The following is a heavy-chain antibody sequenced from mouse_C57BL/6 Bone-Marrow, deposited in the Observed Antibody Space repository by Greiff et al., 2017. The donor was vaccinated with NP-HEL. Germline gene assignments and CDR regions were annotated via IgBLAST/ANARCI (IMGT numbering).Heavy chain of an antibody. CDR2: ISYDGSN. J-gene: IGHJ4*01. CDR3: ARVGPSMDY. CDR1: GYSITSGYY. Sequence: EVKLVESGPGLVKPSQSLSLTCSVTGYSITSGYYWNWIRQFPGNKLEWMGYISYDGSNNYNPSLKNRISITRDTSKNQFFLKLNSVTTEDTATYYCARVGPSMDYWGQGTSVTVSS. V-gene: IGHV3-6*01. D-gene: IGHD4-1*01.